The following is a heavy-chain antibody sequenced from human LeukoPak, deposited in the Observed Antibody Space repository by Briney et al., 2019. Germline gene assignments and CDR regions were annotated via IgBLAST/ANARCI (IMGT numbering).Heavy chain of an antibody. D-gene: IGHD3-22*01. V-gene: IGHV3-21*04. J-gene: IGHJ4*02. CDR1: GFTFSSYS. CDR2: ISSSSSYI. CDR3: AKADDSSGYYGGYYFDY. Sequence: GGSLRLPCAASGFTFSSYSMNWVRQAPGKGLEWVSSISSSSSYIYYADSVKGRFTISRDKAKNSLYLQMNSLKAEDTAVYYCAKADDSSGYYGGYYFDYWGQGTLVTVSS.